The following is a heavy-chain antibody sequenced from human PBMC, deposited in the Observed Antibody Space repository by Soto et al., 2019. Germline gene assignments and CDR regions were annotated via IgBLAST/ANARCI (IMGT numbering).Heavy chain of an antibody. CDR1: GGSISRSSYY. V-gene: IGHV4-39*07. CDR2: IYYSGST. D-gene: IGHD4-4*01. Sequence: SETLSPTCTVSGGSISRSSYYWGWIRQPPGKGLEWIGFIYYSGSTFYSPTLKSRVTISVDTSKTQFSLKLNSVTAADTAVYYCARQFRDVYSALGSWGQGTLVTVSS. CDR3: ARQFRDVYSALGS. J-gene: IGHJ5*02.